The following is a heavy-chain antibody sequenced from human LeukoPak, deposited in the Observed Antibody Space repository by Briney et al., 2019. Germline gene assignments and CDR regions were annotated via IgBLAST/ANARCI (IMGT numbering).Heavy chain of an antibody. J-gene: IGHJ4*02. V-gene: IGHV3-13*01. CDR1: GFTFSSYD. D-gene: IGHD6-13*01. CDR3: ARGRIAAAGTLDY. CDR2: IGTAGDT. Sequence: GGSLRLSCAASGFTFSSYDMHWVRQATGKGLEWVSAIGTAGDTYYPGSVKGRFTVSRENAKNSLYLQMNSLRAGDTAVYYCARGRIAAAGTLDYWGQGTLVTVSS.